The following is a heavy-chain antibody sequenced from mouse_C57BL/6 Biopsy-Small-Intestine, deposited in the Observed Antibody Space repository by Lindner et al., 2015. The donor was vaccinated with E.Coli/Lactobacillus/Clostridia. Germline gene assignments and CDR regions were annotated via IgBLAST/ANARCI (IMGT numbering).Heavy chain of an antibody. V-gene: IGHV14-2*02. CDR1: GYTFIGYY. CDR2: INPDNGAT. Sequence: SVKVSCKASGYTFIGYYMHWVRQAPGQGLEWMGWINPDNGATNYAQKFQGRVIMTRDTSITTAYMELSGLKSDDTAVYYCARDSAGYNTSWSQFDYWGQGTLVSVSS. CDR3: ARDSAGYNTSWSQFDY. J-gene: IGHJ4*01. D-gene: IGHD6-2*01.